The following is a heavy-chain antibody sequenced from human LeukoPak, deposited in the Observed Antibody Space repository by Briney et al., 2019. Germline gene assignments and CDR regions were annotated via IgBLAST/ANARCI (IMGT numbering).Heavy chain of an antibody. CDR2: IYTSGST. J-gene: IGHJ4*02. CDR3: ARPYYYDSSGPLSY. CDR1: GGSISSGSYY. D-gene: IGHD3-22*01. Sequence: SETLSLTCTVSGGSISSGSYYWSWIRQPAGKGLEWIGRIYTSGSTNYNPSLKSRVTISVDTSKNQFSLKLSSVTAADTAVYYCARPYYYDSSGPLSYWGQGTLVTVSS. V-gene: IGHV4-61*02.